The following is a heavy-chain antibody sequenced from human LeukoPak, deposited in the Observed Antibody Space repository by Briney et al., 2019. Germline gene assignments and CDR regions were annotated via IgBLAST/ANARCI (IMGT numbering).Heavy chain of an antibody. V-gene: IGHV5-51*01. D-gene: IGHD1-26*01. J-gene: IGHJ4*02. Sequence: GESLNISCKGSGYSFTSYWIGWVRQLPGKGLEWMGIIYPGDSNTKYSPSFQGQVTISADKSISTAYLQWSSLKASDTAMYYCARPEQIVGAHYWGQGTLVTVSS. CDR1: GYSFTSYW. CDR3: ARPEQIVGAHY. CDR2: IYPGDSNT.